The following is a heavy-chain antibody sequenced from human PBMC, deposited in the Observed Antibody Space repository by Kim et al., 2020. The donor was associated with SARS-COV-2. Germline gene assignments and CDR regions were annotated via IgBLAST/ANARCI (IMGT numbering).Heavy chain of an antibody. V-gene: IGHV5-51*01. CDR1: GYTFTTYW. CDR3: ARHGGTKYSTSSYRANYWSFDL. J-gene: IGHJ2*01. D-gene: IGHD6-6*01. Sequence: GESLKISCKGSGYTFTTYWIGWVRQMPGKGLEWMGIIYPGDSDTRYSPSFQGQVTISADKSISAAYLQWSSLKASDTAMYHCARHGGTKYSTSSYRANYWSFDLWGRGTLVTVSS. CDR2: IYPGDSDT.